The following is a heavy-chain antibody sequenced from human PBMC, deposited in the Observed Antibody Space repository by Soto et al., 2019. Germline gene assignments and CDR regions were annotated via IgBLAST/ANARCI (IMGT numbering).Heavy chain of an antibody. Sequence: EVQLLESGGGLVQPGGSLRLSCAATGFAFSSYTLSWVRHTPGKGLEWVSVISGAGAGIVYADSVKGRFTISRDNSKNTLYLQMDSLRAEDTAVYYCARHQTFFGAREGRYFEGRFSDSWGQGTLVTVSS. CDR1: GFAFSSYT. CDR2: ISGAGAGI. J-gene: IGHJ5*02. D-gene: IGHD3-3*01. CDR3: ARHQTFFGAREGRYFEGRFSDS. V-gene: IGHV3-23*01.